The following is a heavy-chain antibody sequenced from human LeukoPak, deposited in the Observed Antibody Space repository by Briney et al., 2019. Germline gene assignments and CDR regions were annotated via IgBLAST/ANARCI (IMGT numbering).Heavy chain of an antibody. V-gene: IGHV3-33*01. Sequence: GGSLRLSCAASGFTFSSYGMHWVRQAPGKGLEWVAVIWYDGSNKYYADSVKGRFTISRDNSKNTRYLQMNSLRAEDTAVYYCARDSAVAPGGYFDYWGQGTLVTVSS. CDR3: ARDSAVAPGGYFDY. CDR1: GFTFSSYG. J-gene: IGHJ4*02. D-gene: IGHD6-19*01. CDR2: IWYDGSNK.